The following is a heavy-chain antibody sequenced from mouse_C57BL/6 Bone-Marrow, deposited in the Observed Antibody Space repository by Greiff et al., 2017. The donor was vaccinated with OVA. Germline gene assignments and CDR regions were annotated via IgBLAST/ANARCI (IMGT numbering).Heavy chain of an antibody. J-gene: IGHJ3*01. CDR2: IDPNSGGT. CDR3: ARGTTVVAGGGLFAY. D-gene: IGHD1-1*01. V-gene: IGHV1-72*01. CDR1: GYTFTSYW. Sequence: QVQLKQPGAELVKPGASVKLSCKASGYTFTSYWMHWVKQRPGRGLEWIGRIDPNSGGTKYNEKFKSKATLTVDKPSSTAYMQLSSLTSEDSAVYYCARGTTVVAGGGLFAYWGQGTLVTVSA.